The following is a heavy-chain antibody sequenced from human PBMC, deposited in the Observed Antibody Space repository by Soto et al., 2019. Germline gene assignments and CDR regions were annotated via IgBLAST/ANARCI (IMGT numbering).Heavy chain of an antibody. CDR2: ISGYNGNT. J-gene: IGHJ3*02. V-gene: IGHV1-18*01. CDR3: ARYCSSTSCSYPLGAFDI. D-gene: IGHD2-2*01. CDR1: GYAFTSYC. Sequence: ASVKVSCKASGYAFTSYCISWVRQAPRQVLEWMGWISGYNGNTNYAQNLQGRVTMTTDKSTSTAYMELRSLRSDDTAVYYCARYCSSTSCSYPLGAFDIWGQGTMVTVSS.